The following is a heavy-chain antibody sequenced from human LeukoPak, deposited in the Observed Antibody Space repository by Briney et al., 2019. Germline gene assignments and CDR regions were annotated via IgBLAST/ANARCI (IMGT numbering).Heavy chain of an antibody. V-gene: IGHV4-39*07. CDR3: AASSGVTLGRF. J-gene: IGHJ4*02. D-gene: IGHD3-16*01. CDR2: IYYSGST. Sequence: SETLSLTCTVSGGSISSSSYYWGWIRQPPGKGLEWIGSIYYSGSTYYNPSLKSRATMSVDTSMNQVSLKLSSLTAADTAVYYCAASSGVTLGRFWGQGTLVTVSS. CDR1: GGSISSSSYY.